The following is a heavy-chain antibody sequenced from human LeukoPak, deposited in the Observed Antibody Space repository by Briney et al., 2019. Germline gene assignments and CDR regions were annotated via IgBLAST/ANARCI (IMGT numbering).Heavy chain of an antibody. D-gene: IGHD1-1*01. Sequence: PGGSLRLSCAASGFTFSSYGMHWVRQAPGKGLEWVGFIRSKAYGGTTEYAASVKGRFTISRDDSKSIAYLQMNSLKTEDTAVYYCTRGERYFDYWGQGTLVTVSS. CDR3: TRGERYFDY. J-gene: IGHJ4*02. CDR1: GFTFSSYG. CDR2: IRSKAYGGTT. V-gene: IGHV3-49*04.